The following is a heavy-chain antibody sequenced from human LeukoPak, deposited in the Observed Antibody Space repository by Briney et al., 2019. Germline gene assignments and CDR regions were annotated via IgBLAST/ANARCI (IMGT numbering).Heavy chain of an antibody. CDR1: GGSISSYY. J-gene: IGHJ6*03. CDR2: IYYSGST. D-gene: IGHD4-17*01. V-gene: IGHV4-39*07. CDR3: ARDRPDYGDYYYYYYMDV. Sequence: SETLSLTCTVSGGSISSYYWGWIRQPPGKGLEWIGSIYYSGSTYYNPSLKSRVTISVDTSKNQFSLKLSSVTAADTAVYYCARDRPDYGDYYYYYYMDVWGKGTTVTVSS.